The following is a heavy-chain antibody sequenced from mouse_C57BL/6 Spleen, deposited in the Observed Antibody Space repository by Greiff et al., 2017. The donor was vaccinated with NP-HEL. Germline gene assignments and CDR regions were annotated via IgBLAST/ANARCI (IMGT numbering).Heavy chain of an antibody. Sequence: EVMLVESGGGLVKPGGSLKLSCAASGFTFSDYGMHWVRQAPEKGLEWVAYISSGSSTIYYADTVKGRFTISRDNAKNTLFLQMTSLRSEDTAMYYCARGDSPPWFAYWGQGTLVTVSA. CDR2: ISSGSSTI. CDR1: GFTFSDYG. J-gene: IGHJ3*01. D-gene: IGHD2-12*01. V-gene: IGHV5-17*01. CDR3: ARGDSPPWFAY.